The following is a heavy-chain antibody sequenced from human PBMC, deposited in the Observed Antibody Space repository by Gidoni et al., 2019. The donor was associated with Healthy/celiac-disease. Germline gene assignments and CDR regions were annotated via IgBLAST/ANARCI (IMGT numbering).Heavy chain of an antibody. V-gene: IGHV3-33*01. D-gene: IGHD3-3*01. CDR2: IWYDGSNK. Sequence: QVQLVASGGGVVQPGRSLRLSCAASGFTFSSYGMHWVRQAPGKGLEWVAVIWYDGSNKYYADSVKGRFTISRDNSKNTLYLQMNSLRAEDTAVYYCARERGLRFLEWLFDYWGQGTLVTVSS. CDR3: ARERGLRFLEWLFDY. CDR1: GFTFSSYG. J-gene: IGHJ4*02.